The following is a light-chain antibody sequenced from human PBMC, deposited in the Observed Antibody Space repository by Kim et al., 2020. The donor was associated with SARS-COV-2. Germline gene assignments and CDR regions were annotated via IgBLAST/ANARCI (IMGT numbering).Light chain of an antibody. CDR2: EVS. V-gene: IGLV2-14*01. Sequence: QTITGSYTGTSSDCSSYTYVSWYQQHPGKAPTLMIYEVSKRPSGVSDRFSGSKSGNTASLTISGLQAEEEADYYCSSYTSSSTWVFGGGTQLTVL. CDR1: SSDCSSYTY. CDR3: SSYTSSSTWV. J-gene: IGLJ3*02.